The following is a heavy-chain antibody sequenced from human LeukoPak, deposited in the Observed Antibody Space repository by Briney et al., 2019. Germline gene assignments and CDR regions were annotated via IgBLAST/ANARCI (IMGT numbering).Heavy chain of an antibody. CDR2: INHSGST. V-gene: IGHV4-34*01. CDR3: ARLRALPY. Sequence: SETLSLTCAVYGGSFSGYYWSWIRQPPGKGLEWIGEINHSGSTNYNPSLKSRVTVSVDTSENQFSLKLSSVTAADTAVYYCARLRALPYWGQGTLVTVSS. J-gene: IGHJ4*02. CDR1: GGSFSGYY. D-gene: IGHD2-21*01.